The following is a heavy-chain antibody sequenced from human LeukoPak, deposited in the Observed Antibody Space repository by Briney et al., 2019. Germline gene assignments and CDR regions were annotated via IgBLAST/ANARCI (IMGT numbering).Heavy chain of an antibody. V-gene: IGHV3-74*01. CDR1: GVTFSSYW. D-gene: IGHD5-18*01. Sequence: GGSLRLSCVASGVTFSSYWMHCVRHAPGEGLVWVSRINSEGGSTSYADSVKGRFTISRDHAKNTLYLQMNSLRAEDTAVYYCARNDGYSSGYYYYYYMDVWGKGTTVTISS. CDR3: ARNDGYSSGYYYYYYMDV. CDR2: INSEGGST. J-gene: IGHJ6*03.